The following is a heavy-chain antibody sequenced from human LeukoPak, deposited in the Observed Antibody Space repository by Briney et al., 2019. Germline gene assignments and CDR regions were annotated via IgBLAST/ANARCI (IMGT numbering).Heavy chain of an antibody. CDR3: AREWAGDI. V-gene: IGHV3-21*01. Sequence: GGSLRLSCAASGFTFNTYTMNWVRQAPGKGLEWVSSISSGTSYIYYADSVKGRFTISRDNAKNSLYLQMNSLRAEDTAVYYCAREWAGDIWGQGTMVTVSS. CDR2: ISSGTSYI. D-gene: IGHD1-14*01. J-gene: IGHJ3*02. CDR1: GFTFNTYT.